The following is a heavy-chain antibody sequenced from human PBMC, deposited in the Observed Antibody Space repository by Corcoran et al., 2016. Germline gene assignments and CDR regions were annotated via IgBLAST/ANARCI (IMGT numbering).Heavy chain of an antibody. CDR2: SYWDDDN. Sequence: QITLKESGCTLVEPTQTLTLTCSFSGFSLSTNGEGVGWIRQPPGKPLEWLALSYWDDDNRYSPSLRSTLTITKDISKNHVILTMTDMDPVDTGTSYFAHRNPEYSSNWNGGYCDYWGEGTLVTVSS. V-gene: IGHV2-5*02. D-gene: IGHD1-20*01. CDR3: AHRNPEYSSNWNGGYCDY. CDR1: GFSLSTNGEG. J-gene: IGHJ4*02.